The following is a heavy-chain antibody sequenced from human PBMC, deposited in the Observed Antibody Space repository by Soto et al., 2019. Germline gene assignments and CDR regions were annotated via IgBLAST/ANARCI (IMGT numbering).Heavy chain of an antibody. Sequence: SETLSLTCTVSGGSISSYYWSWIRQPPGKGLEWIGYIYYSGSTNYNPSLKSRVTISVDTSKNQFSLKLSSVTAADTAVYYCARVTYDILTGPDAFDIWGQGTMVTVSS. V-gene: IGHV4-59*01. J-gene: IGHJ3*02. CDR1: GGSISSYY. CDR2: IYYSGST. D-gene: IGHD3-9*01. CDR3: ARVTYDILTGPDAFDI.